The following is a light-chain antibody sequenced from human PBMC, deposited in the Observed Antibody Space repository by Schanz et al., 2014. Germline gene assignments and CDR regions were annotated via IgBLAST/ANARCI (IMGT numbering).Light chain of an antibody. J-gene: IGLJ2*01. CDR1: SSDVGYYNY. Sequence: QSALTQPASVSGSPGQSITISCTGTSSDVGYYNYVSWYQQHPGKAPKLMIYDVSNRPSGVSNRFSGSKSGNTASLTISGLQAEDEADYYCSSHTRGITLGVVFGGGTKLTVL. V-gene: IGLV2-14*01. CDR2: DVS. CDR3: SSHTRGITLGVV.